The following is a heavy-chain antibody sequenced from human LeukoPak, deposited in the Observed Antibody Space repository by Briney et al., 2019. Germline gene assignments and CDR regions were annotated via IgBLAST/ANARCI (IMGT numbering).Heavy chain of an antibody. V-gene: IGHV3-23*01. CDR2: ISGSGLGGSAVNT. D-gene: IGHD6-19*01. J-gene: IGHJ5*02. CDR3: AKERAVTTKTSNWFDP. CDR1: GFTFNSYA. Sequence: GGSLRLSCAASGFTFNSYAMSWVRQVPGKGLEWVSGISGSGLGGSAVNTYYADSVKGRFTISRDKSRAILYLQMNSLRAEDSAVYYCAKERAVTTKTSNWFDPWGQGTLVTVSS.